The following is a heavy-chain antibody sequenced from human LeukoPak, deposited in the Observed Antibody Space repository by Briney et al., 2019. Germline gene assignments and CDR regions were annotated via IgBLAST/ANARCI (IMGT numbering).Heavy chain of an antibody. V-gene: IGHV3-49*04. Sequence: GGSLRLSCTASGFTFGDYAMSWVRQAPGKGLEWVGFIRSKAYGGTTEYAASVEGRFTISRDDSKSIAYLQMNSLKTEDTAVYYCTRDRVRSWSRFDYWGQGTLVTVSS. J-gene: IGHJ4*02. CDR1: GFTFGDYA. CDR3: TRDRVRSWSRFDY. CDR2: IRSKAYGGTT. D-gene: IGHD6-13*01.